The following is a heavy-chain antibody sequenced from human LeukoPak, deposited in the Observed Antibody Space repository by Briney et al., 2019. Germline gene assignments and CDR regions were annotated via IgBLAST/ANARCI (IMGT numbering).Heavy chain of an antibody. V-gene: IGHV3-23*01. CDR2: ISGSGGST. Sequence: GGSLRLSCAASGFTFSSYAMSWVRQAPGKGLEWVSAISGSGGSTYYADSVKGRFTISRDNSKDTLYLQMNSLRAEDTAVYYCAVVPAAKDAFDIWGQGTMVTVSS. CDR1: GFTFSSYA. J-gene: IGHJ3*02. CDR3: AVVPAAKDAFDI. D-gene: IGHD2-2*01.